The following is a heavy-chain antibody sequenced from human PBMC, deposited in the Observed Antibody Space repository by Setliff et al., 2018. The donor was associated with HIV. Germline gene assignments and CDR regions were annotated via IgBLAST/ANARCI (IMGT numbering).Heavy chain of an antibody. CDR2: VVDSGSV. V-gene: IGHV4-34*12. Sequence: SETLSLTCSIYGGSLTYYYWSWLRQSPGKGLEWIGEVVDSGSVNYNPSLKSRVTISVDTSKNQLSLNLTSVTAADTAVYYCASTTYYYDSSGYNSWPLLDYWGQGTLVTVSS. J-gene: IGHJ4*02. CDR3: ASTTYYYDSSGYNSWPLLDY. D-gene: IGHD3-22*01. CDR1: GGSLTYYY.